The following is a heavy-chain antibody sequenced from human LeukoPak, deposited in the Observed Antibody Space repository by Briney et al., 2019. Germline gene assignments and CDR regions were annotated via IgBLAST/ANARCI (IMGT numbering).Heavy chain of an antibody. CDR1: GFTFSSYW. CDR2: IKSDGSGT. CDR3: ARGQQWLKDY. J-gene: IGHJ4*02. Sequence: GSLRLSCAASGFTFSSYWMHWVRQAPGKGLVWVSRIKSDGSGTTYADSVQGRFTMSRDNAKNTLYLQMNSLRAEDSAMYYCARGQQWLKDYWGQGTLVTVSS. D-gene: IGHD6-19*01. V-gene: IGHV3-74*01.